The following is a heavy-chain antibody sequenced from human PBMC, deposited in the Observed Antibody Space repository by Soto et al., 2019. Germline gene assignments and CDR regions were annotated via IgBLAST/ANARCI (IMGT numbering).Heavy chain of an antibody. CDR3: ARGGSGYTWFNEF. CDR2: IIPVFQTA. V-gene: IGHV1-69*01. J-gene: IGHJ4*02. Sequence: QEQLVQSGAEVKKPGSSVKVSCKASGGLFSSYPISWVRQVPGQGLGWMGGIIPVFQTAYYTQRFQGRVTITADECTNTAYMELSSLRSEDTAIYYCARGGSGYTWFNEFWGQGTLVTVSS. CDR1: GGLFSSYP. D-gene: IGHD3-22*01.